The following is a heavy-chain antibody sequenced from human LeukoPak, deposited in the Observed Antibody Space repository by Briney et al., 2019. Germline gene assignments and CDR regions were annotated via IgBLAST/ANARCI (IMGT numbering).Heavy chain of an antibody. J-gene: IGHJ6*02. CDR1: GGSFSGYY. CDR3: ARDERGPVADPWPREVGGVYYYGMDV. V-gene: IGHV4-34*01. CDR2: INHSGST. Sequence: PSETLSLTCAVYGGSFSGYYWSWIRQPPGKGLEWIGEINHSGSTNYNPSLKSRVTISVDTSKNQFSLKLSPVTAADTAVYYCARDERGPVADPWPREVGGVYYYGMDVWGQGTTVTVSS. D-gene: IGHD3-16*01.